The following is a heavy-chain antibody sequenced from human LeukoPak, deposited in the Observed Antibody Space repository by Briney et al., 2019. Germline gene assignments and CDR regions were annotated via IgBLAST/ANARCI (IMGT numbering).Heavy chain of an antibody. CDR1: GGSISSGGYY. V-gene: IGHV4-31*03. CDR2: IYYSGST. CDR3: ARAPGGIVGAPGAFDI. Sequence: PSQTLSLTCTVSGGSISSGGYYWSWIRQHPGKGLEWTGCIYYSGSTYYNPSLKSRVTISVDTSKYQFSLKLSSVTAADTAVYYCARAPGGIVGAPGAFDIWGQGTMVTVSS. D-gene: IGHD1-26*01. J-gene: IGHJ3*02.